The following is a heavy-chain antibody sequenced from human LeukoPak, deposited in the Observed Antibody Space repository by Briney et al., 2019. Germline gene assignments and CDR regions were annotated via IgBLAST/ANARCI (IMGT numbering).Heavy chain of an antibody. J-gene: IGHJ4*02. Sequence: SETLSLTCTVSGGSISTSNCYWGWVRQPPGKGLEWIGNIFYSGSTYYSPSLKSRVTISLDTSRNQSSLKLNSVTAADTAVYYCARGRALFDWGQGTLVTVSS. CDR2: IFYSGST. V-gene: IGHV4-39*07. D-gene: IGHD2-21*01. CDR3: ARGRALFD. CDR1: GGSISTSNCY.